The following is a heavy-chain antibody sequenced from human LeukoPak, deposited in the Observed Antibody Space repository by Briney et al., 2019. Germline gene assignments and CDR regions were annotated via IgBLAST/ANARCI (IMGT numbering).Heavy chain of an antibody. CDR2: ISYDGSNK. D-gene: IGHD3-22*01. J-gene: IGHJ4*02. Sequence: PGGSLRLSCAASGFTFSSYAMHWVRQAPGKGLEWVAVISYDGSNKYYADSVKGRFTISRDNSKNTLYLQMNSLRAEDTAVYYCASNYYDSSGYSFDYWGQGTLVTVSS. V-gene: IGHV3-30-3*01. CDR1: GFTFSSYA. CDR3: ASNYYDSSGYSFDY.